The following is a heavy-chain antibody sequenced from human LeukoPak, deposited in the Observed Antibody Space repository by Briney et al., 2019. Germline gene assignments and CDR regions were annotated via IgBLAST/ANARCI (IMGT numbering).Heavy chain of an antibody. CDR3: ARDLSTIHYYGMDV. CDR1: GYTFTGYY. J-gene: IGHJ6*02. CDR2: INPNSGGT. Sequence: ASVKVSCKASGYTFTGYYMHWARQAPGQGLEWMGWINPNSGGTNYAQKFQGRVTMTRDTSISTAYMELSRLRSDDTAVYYCARDLSTIHYYGMDVWGQGTTVTVSS. D-gene: IGHD3-3*02. V-gene: IGHV1-2*02.